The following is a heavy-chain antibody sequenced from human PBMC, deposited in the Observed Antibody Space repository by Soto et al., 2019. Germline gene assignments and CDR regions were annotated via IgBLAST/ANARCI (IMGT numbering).Heavy chain of an antibody. Sequence: SETLSLTCTVSGGSISSSSYYWGWIRQPPGKGLEWIGSIYYSGSTYYNPSLKSRVTISVDTSKNQFSLKLSSVTAADTAVYYCARRLVVPAASQQEAYYYYMHVWGKGTTVTVSS. CDR1: GGSISSSSYY. CDR3: ARRLVVPAASQQEAYYYYMHV. J-gene: IGHJ6*03. V-gene: IGHV4-39*01. D-gene: IGHD2-2*01. CDR2: IYYSGST.